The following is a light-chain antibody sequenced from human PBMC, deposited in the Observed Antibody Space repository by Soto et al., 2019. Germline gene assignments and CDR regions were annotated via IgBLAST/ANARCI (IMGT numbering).Light chain of an antibody. V-gene: IGLV2-14*01. J-gene: IGLJ2*01. Sequence: QSALTQPASVSGSPGPSITIACTGTSSDVGGYDYVSWYQQHPGKDPKLMIYEVSTRPSGVSNRFSGSKSGNTASLTISGLQAEDEADYYCSSYPVSSTSHVVFGGGTKLTVL. CDR1: SSDVGGYDY. CDR3: SSYPVSSTSHVV. CDR2: EVS.